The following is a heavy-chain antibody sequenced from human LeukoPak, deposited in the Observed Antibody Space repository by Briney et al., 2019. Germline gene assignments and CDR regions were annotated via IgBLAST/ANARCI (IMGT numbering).Heavy chain of an antibody. CDR3: ANSRSGSYDYFDY. Sequence: PSETLSLTCTVSGGSISSSSYYWGWIRQPPGKGLEWIGYIYYTGNTNYNPSLKSRVTMSVDTSKNQFSLKLSSVTAADTAVYYCANSRSGSYDYFDYWGQGTLVTVSS. V-gene: IGHV4-61*05. CDR2: IYYTGNT. CDR1: GGSISSSSYY. D-gene: IGHD1-26*01. J-gene: IGHJ4*02.